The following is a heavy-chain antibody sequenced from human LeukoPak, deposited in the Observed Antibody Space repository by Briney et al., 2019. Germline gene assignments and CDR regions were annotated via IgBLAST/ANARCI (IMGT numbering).Heavy chain of an antibody. J-gene: IGHJ6*03. Sequence: ASVKVSCKASGYTFTSYDINWVRQAPGQGLEWMGWMNPNSGNTGYAQQFQGGVPITRNTSISTAHMELTSQKSEDTAVYYCARGGYCSSTSCPYYYYYYMDVWGKGTTVTVSS. CDR3: ARGGYCSSTSCPYYYYYYMDV. CDR1: GYTFTSYD. V-gene: IGHV1-8*03. D-gene: IGHD2-2*01. CDR2: MNPNSGNT.